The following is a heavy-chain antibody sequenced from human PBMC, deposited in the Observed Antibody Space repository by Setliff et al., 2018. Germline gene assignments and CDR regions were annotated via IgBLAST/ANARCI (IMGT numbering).Heavy chain of an antibody. CDR2: INPSSNRT. Sequence: ASVKVSCKASGYTFTSYYVHWVRQAPGQGLEWMGIINPSSNRTNYAQNFQGRVAMTRDTSTHTFYLELRSLTSEDTAVYFCARDRGNGGNSGYFQHWGQGTLVTVSS. D-gene: IGHD2-21*02. V-gene: IGHV1-46*01. CDR3: ARDRGNGGNSGYFQH. J-gene: IGHJ1*01. CDR1: GYTFTSYY.